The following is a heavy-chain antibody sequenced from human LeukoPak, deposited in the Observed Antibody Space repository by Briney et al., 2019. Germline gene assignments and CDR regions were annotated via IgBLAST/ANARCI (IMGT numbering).Heavy chain of an antibody. J-gene: IGHJ3*02. CDR3: ARDSEVWARAFDI. CDR2: ISSSGSTI. Sequence: GSLRLSCAASGFTFSDYYMSWIRQAPGKGLEWVSYISSSGSTIYYADSVKGRFTISRDNAKNSLYLQMNSLRAEDTAVYYCARDSEVWARAFDIWGQGTMVTVSS. V-gene: IGHV3-11*01. CDR1: GFTFSDYY. D-gene: IGHD3-16*01.